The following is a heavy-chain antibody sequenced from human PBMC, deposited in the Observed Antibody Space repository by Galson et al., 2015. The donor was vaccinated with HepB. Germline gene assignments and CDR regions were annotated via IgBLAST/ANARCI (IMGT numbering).Heavy chain of an antibody. CDR1: GYGFTSYW. CDR3: ARHHFAAEGFGELFGYTWFDP. V-gene: IGHV5-51*01. CDR2: IYPGDSDT. J-gene: IGHJ5*02. D-gene: IGHD3-10*01. Sequence: QSGAEVKKPGESLKISCKGSGYGFTSYWIGWVRQMPGKGLEWMGIIYPGDSDTRYSPSFQGQVTISADKSISTAYLQWSSLKASDTAMYYCARHHFAAEGFGELFGYTWFDPWGQGTLVTVSS.